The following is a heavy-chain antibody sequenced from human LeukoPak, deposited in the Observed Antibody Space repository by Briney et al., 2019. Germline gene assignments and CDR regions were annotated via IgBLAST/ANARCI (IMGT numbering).Heavy chain of an antibody. CDR2: INPNSGGT. J-gene: IGHJ4*02. D-gene: IGHD2-2*01. V-gene: IGHV1-2*02. CDR1: GYTFTGYY. CDR3: ARSGGPYCSSTSCKTTFDY. Sequence: ASVKVSCKASGYTFTGYYMHWVRQAPGQGLEWMGWINPNSGGTNYAQKFQGRVTMTRDTSISTAYMELSRLRSDDTAVYYCARSGGPYCSSTSCKTTFDYWGQGTLVTVSS.